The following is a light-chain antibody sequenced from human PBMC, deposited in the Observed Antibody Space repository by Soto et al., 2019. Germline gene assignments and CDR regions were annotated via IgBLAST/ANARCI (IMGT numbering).Light chain of an antibody. Sequence: DIQMTQSPSTLSASVGDRVTITCRASQSISSWLAWYQQKPGKAPKLLIYKASSLESGVPSRFSGSGSGTEFTLTISSLQPDDFATYYCQQYNSYSWTFGQGINVDIK. J-gene: IGKJ1*01. CDR1: QSISSW. V-gene: IGKV1-5*03. CDR3: QQYNSYSWT. CDR2: KAS.